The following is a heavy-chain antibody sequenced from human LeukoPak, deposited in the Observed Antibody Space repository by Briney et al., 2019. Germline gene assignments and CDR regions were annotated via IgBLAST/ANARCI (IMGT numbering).Heavy chain of an antibody. Sequence: SETLSLTCTVSGGSISSYYWSWIRQPPGKGLEWIGYIYNTGSTFYNPSLESRLTISIDLSKNQISMRLSSVTAADTAIYFCARYSLSRETFQHWGQGTLVTVSS. V-gene: IGHV4-4*09. CDR3: ARYSLSRETFQH. CDR1: GGSISSYY. J-gene: IGHJ1*01. CDR2: IYNTGST. D-gene: IGHD5/OR15-5a*01.